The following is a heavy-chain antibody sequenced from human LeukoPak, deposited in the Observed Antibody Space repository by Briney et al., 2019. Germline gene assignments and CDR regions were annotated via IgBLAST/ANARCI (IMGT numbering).Heavy chain of an antibody. CDR3: ARDANRGGDFDY. D-gene: IGHD1-14*01. Sequence: GGSLRLSCAASEFTFSTYAMSWVRQAPGKGLEWVSVISGSGGSTYYADSVKGRFTISRDNSKNTLFLQMNSLRADDTAVYYCARDANRGGDFDYWGQGTLVTVSS. CDR1: EFTFSTYA. J-gene: IGHJ4*02. V-gene: IGHV3-23*01. CDR2: ISGSGGST.